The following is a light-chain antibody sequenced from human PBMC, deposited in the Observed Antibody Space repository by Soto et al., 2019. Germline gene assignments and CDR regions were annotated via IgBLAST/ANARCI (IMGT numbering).Light chain of an antibody. CDR3: QQYENLPT. V-gene: IGKV1-33*01. CDR1: QNINNY. J-gene: IGKJ1*01. Sequence: DIQMTQSPSSLSASVGDXVNINCQASQNINNYLNWYQQKPGRAPKLLIYDASNLEAGVPSRFRGSGSGTDFTFTISRLQPEDIATYYCQQYENLPTFGQGTKVDIK. CDR2: DAS.